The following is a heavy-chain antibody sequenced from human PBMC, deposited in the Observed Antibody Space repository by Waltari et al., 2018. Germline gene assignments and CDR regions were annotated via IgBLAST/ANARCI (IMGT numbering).Heavy chain of an antibody. J-gene: IGHJ5*02. D-gene: IGHD7-27*01. CDR3: ARGGWGSGNWFDP. V-gene: IGHV4-61*09. CDR2: IYTSGST. CDR1: GGSISSGRYY. Sequence: QVQLQESGPGLVKPSQPLSLTCTVSGGSISSGRYYWSWIRQPAGKGLEWIGYIYTSGSTNYNPSLRSRVTISVDTSKNQFSLKLSSVTAADTAVYYCARGGWGSGNWFDPWGQGTLVTVSS.